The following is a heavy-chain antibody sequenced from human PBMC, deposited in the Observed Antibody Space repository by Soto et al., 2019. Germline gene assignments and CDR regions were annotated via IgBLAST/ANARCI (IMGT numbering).Heavy chain of an antibody. Sequence: SETLSLTCTVSGGSIDNYDWSWIWHPPGQGLEWNGYISYSGISNYSNSLKSRLTISANTSKNQSSQKLSFVTAADTAAYYCARTYRSGGSCYLAFDYWGQGTLVTVSS. CDR1: GGSIDNYD. CDR3: ARTYRSGGSCYLAFDY. V-gene: IGHV4-59*01. CDR2: ISYSGIS. D-gene: IGHD2-15*01. J-gene: IGHJ4*02.